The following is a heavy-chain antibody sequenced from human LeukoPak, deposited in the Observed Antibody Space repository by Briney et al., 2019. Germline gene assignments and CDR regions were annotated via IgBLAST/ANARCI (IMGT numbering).Heavy chain of an antibody. V-gene: IGHV3-30-3*01. CDR3: ARAEGTTTFGYYFDY. D-gene: IGHD3-3*01. J-gene: IGHJ4*02. Sequence: PGGSLRLSCAASGFTFSSYAMHWVRQAPGKGLEWVAVISYDGSNKYYADSVKGRFTISRDNSKNTLYLQMNSLRAEDTAVYYCARAEGTTTFGYYFDYWGQGTLVTVSS. CDR2: ISYDGSNK. CDR1: GFTFSSYA.